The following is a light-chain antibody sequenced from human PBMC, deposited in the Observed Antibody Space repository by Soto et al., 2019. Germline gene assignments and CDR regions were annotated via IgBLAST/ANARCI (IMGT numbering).Light chain of an antibody. V-gene: IGKV3-20*01. Sequence: EIVLTQSPGTLSLSPGERATLSCRASQSVSSSYLAWYKQKPGQAPRLLIYGASSRATGIPDRFSGSGSGTDFTLTISRLEPEDFAVYFCQQYGNSPPNTFGQGTKVEL. J-gene: IGKJ2*01. CDR1: QSVSSSY. CDR2: GAS. CDR3: QQYGNSPPNT.